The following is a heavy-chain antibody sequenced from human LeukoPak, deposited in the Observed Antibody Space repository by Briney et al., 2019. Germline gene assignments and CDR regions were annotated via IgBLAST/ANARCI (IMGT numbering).Heavy chain of an antibody. Sequence: GASVKVSCKASVSTFTSYYLHWVRQAPGQGLEWIGIINPSGGSASYAHKFQGRVTMTRDTSTSTVYLELTSLRSGDTAVYYYARATQSWFDPWGQGTLVTVSS. CDR2: INPSGGSA. V-gene: IGHV1-46*01. CDR3: ARATQSWFDP. CDR1: VSTFTSYY. J-gene: IGHJ5*02.